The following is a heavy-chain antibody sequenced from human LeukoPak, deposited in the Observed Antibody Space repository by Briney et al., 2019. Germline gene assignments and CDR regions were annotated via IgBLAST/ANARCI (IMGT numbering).Heavy chain of an antibody. V-gene: IGHV4-38-2*01. J-gene: IGHJ3*02. Sequence: PSETLSLTCAVSGYSISSGYYWGWIRQPPGKGLEWIGTIYHSGSTYYNMSLKTGVTISVDTSKNQFSLKLNSVTAADTAVYYCARHSQWGFISWTFDIWGRGTMVAVSP. CDR1: GYSISSGYY. CDR3: ARHSQWGFISWTFDI. CDR2: IYHSGST. D-gene: IGHD3-16*01.